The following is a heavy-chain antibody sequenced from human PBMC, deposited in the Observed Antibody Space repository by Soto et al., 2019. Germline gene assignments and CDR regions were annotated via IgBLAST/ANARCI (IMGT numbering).Heavy chain of an antibody. V-gene: IGHV3-7*01. CDR2: IKQDGSEK. J-gene: IGHJ6*03. CDR1: GFTFSSYW. D-gene: IGHD2-2*03. Sequence: PGGSLRLSCAASGFTFSSYWMSWVRQAPGKGLGWVANIKQDGSEKCYVDSVKGRFTISRDNAKNSLYLQMNSLRAEDTAVYYCARDLMDIVVVPAAIQAIYYYYYYMDVWGKGTTVTVSS. CDR3: ARDLMDIVVVPAAIQAIYYYYYYMDV.